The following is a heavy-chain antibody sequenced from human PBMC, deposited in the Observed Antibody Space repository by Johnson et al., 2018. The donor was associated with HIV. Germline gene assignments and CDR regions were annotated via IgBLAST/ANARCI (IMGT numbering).Heavy chain of an antibody. Sequence: VQLVESGGGLVKPGGSLRLSCAASGFTFSDYYMSWIRQAPGKGLEWVGRSRNRANGYTTEYAASVKGRLTISRDDSKNTLYLQMNSLRAEDTAVYYCAREYDAFDIWGQGTMVTVSS. CDR3: AREYDAFDI. V-gene: IGHV3-72*01. CDR2: SRNRANGYTT. CDR1: GFTFSDYY. J-gene: IGHJ3*02.